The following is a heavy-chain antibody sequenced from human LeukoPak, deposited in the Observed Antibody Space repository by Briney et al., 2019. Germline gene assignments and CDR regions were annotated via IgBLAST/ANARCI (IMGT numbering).Heavy chain of an antibody. CDR3: ARHRGRITMVRGVMPYFDY. J-gene: IGHJ4*02. CDR1: GYTFTGYY. D-gene: IGHD3-10*01. Sequence: ASVKVSCKASGYTFTGYYMHWVRQAPGQGREWMGWINPNSGGTNYAQKFQGRVTMTRDTSISTAYMELSRLRSDDTAVYYCARHRGRITMVRGVMPYFDYWGQGALLTVSS. V-gene: IGHV1-2*02. CDR2: INPNSGGT.